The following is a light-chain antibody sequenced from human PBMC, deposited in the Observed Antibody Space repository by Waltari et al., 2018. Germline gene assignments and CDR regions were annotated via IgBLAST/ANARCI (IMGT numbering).Light chain of an antibody. CDR2: GAL. CDR3: QQYGSSPQT. Sequence: EIVLTQSPGPLSLSPGEGATLSCRASQSVSSNYLAWYQHKPGQAPRLLLYGALNRATGIPDRFSGSGSGRDFTLTISRLEPEDFAVYYCQQYGSSPQTFGQGTKVEIK. J-gene: IGKJ1*01. V-gene: IGKV3-20*01. CDR1: QSVSSNY.